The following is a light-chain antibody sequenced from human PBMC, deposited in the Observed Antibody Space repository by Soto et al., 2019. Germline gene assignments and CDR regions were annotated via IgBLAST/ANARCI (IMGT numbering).Light chain of an antibody. CDR1: QTITLNY. J-gene: IGKJ3*01. CDR3: QQYGSSPFT. Sequence: EIVLTQSPGTLSLSPGERATLSCRASQTITLNYLALYQQKPGQATRLLIYGVSTSATGIPDKFSGCGSGTYFPLTISRLEPDDSAVYYCQQYGSSPFTFGPGIKVDIK. CDR2: GVS. V-gene: IGKV3-20*01.